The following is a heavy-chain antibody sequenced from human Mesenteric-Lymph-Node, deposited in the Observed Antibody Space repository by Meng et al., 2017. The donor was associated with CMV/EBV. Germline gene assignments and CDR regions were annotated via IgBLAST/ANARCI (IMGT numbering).Heavy chain of an antibody. CDR1: GGSFSGYY. D-gene: IGHD1-1*01. J-gene: IGHJ3*02. CDR3: ARDVVRRERAFDI. Sequence: GSLRLSCAVYGGSFSGYYWSWIRQPPGKGLEWIGEINHSGSTNYNPSLKSRVTISVDTSKNQFSLKLSSVTAADTAVYYCARDVVRRERAFDIWGQGTMVTVSS. V-gene: IGHV4-34*01. CDR2: INHSGST.